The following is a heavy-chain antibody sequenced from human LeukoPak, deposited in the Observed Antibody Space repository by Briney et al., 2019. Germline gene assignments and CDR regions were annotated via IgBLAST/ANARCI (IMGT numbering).Heavy chain of an antibody. D-gene: IGHD6-19*01. V-gene: IGHV1-2*02. CDR2: INPNSGGT. Sequence: ASVKVSCKASGYAFTVYYIHWVRQAPGQGLEWMGWINPNSGGTKYAQKFQGRVTMTRDTSITTAYMGLSRLRSDDTAVYYCAKGRVVAGSKSLTYRWFDPWGQGTLVTVSS. J-gene: IGHJ5*02. CDR3: AKGRVVAGSKSLTYRWFDP. CDR1: GYAFTVYY.